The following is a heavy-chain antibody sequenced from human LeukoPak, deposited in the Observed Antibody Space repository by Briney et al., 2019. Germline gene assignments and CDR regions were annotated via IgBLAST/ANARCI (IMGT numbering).Heavy chain of an antibody. CDR1: GGSISSSSYY. J-gene: IGHJ4*02. CDR3: ARDRVSWHYFDY. D-gene: IGHD5/OR15-5a*01. CDR2: IYYSGST. Sequence: SETLSLTCTVSGGSISSSSYYWGWIRQPPGKGLEWIGSIYYSGSTYYNPSLKSRVTISVDTSKNQFSLKLSSVTAADTAMYYCARDRVSWHYFDYWGQGTLLTVSS. V-gene: IGHV4-39*07.